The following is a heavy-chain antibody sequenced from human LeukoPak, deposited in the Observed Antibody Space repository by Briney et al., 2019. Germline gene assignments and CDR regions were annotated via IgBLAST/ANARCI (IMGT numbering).Heavy chain of an antibody. J-gene: IGHJ5*02. V-gene: IGHV1-24*01. Sequence: ASLKVSCKVSGYTLTELSMHWVRQAPGKGLEWMGGFDPEEGETIYAQRFQGRVTMTEDTSTDTAYMELSSLRSEDTAMYYCATYSTIAVAGTNWFDPWGQGTLVIVSS. CDR1: GYTLTELS. CDR3: ATYSTIAVAGTNWFDP. D-gene: IGHD6-19*01. CDR2: FDPEEGET.